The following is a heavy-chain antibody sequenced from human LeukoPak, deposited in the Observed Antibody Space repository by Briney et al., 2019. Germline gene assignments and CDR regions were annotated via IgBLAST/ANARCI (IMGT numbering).Heavy chain of an antibody. V-gene: IGHV3-21*01. CDR2: ISSSSSYI. Sequence: GGSLRLSCAASGFTFSSYSMNWVRQAPGKGLEWVSSISSSSSYIYYADSVKGRFTISRDNAKNSLYLQMNSLRAEDTAVYYCARARTLAYCGGDCPDAFDIWGQGTMVTVSS. J-gene: IGHJ3*02. D-gene: IGHD2-21*02. CDR1: GFTFSSYS. CDR3: ARARTLAYCGGDCPDAFDI.